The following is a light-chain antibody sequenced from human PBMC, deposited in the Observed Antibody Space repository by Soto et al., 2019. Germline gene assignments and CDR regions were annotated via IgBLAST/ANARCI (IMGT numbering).Light chain of an antibody. CDR3: GADHGSETNFVYV. Sequence: QSALTQPPSASASLGASVTLTCTLSSDYNNYKVDWYQQRPGKGPRFVMRVGTGGIVGSKGDGIPDRFSVLGSGQNRYLTINNLQEEDESDYHCGADHGSETNFVYVFGTGTKVTVL. J-gene: IGLJ1*01. V-gene: IGLV9-49*01. CDR1: SDYNNYK. CDR2: VGTGGIVG.